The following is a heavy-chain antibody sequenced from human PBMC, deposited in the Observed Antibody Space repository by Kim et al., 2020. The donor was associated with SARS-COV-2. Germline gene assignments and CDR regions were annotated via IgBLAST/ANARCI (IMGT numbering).Heavy chain of an antibody. CDR2: IYYSGST. D-gene: IGHD6-6*01. J-gene: IGHJ4*02. V-gene: IGHV4-59*01. CDR3: ARLREQLAQFDY. CDR1: GGSISSYY. Sequence: SETLSLTCTVSGGSISSYYWSWIRQPPGKGLEWIGYIYYSGSTNYNPSLKSRVTISVDTSKNQFSLKLSSVTAADTAVYYCARLREQLAQFDYWGQGTLVTVSS.